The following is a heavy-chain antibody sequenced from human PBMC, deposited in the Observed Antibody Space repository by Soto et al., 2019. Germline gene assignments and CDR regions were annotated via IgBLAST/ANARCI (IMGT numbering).Heavy chain of an antibody. Sequence: ESGGDLVQPGGSLRLSCAASGFTFNYYWMTWVRQAPGKGLEWVANVKPDGSATFYADSLKGRFTISRDNANNSVSLQMHSLRADDTAVYYCARDRESVTVNGGIALGAMEVWGHGTTVTVSS. CDR3: ARDRESVTVNGGIALGAMEV. CDR2: VKPDGSAT. CDR1: GFTFNYYW. J-gene: IGHJ6*02. D-gene: IGHD3-22*01. V-gene: IGHV3-7*03.